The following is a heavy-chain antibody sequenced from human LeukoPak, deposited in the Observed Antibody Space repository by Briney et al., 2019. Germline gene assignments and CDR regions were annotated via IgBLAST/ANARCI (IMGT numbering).Heavy chain of an antibody. D-gene: IGHD2-21*02. CDR1: GGSISSGGYY. CDR2: IYYSGST. V-gene: IGHV4-31*03. Sequence: SETLSLTCTVSGGSISSGGYYWRWISQHPGKGVEWIVYIYYSGSTYNNPSRKSRVTISAYTSKNQFTLKLSSVPSGDTAVYYCARYCGCDCYSMGTDYWGQGTLVTVS. CDR3: ARYCGCDCYSMGTDY. J-gene: IGHJ4*02.